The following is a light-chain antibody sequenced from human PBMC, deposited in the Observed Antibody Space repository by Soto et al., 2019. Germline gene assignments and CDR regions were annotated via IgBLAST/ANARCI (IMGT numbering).Light chain of an antibody. CDR1: QSLLHSNGYNY. Sequence: DIVMTQSPLSLPVTPGEPASISCRSSQSLLHSNGYNYLDWYLQKPGQSPQLLIYLGSNRASGVHDRFSGSGSGTDFTLKISRVEAEDVGVYYCMQALHSWTFGQGTKVEIK. J-gene: IGKJ1*01. V-gene: IGKV2-28*01. CDR3: MQALHSWT. CDR2: LGS.